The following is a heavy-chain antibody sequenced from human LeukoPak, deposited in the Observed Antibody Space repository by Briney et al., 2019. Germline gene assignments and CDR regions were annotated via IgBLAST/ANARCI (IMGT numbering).Heavy chain of an antibody. CDR2: ISYDGSNK. D-gene: IGHD3-10*01. J-gene: IGHJ6*02. V-gene: IGHV3-30*18. CDR3: AKAYYGSGSYWRPYYYYGMDV. Sequence: PGGSLRLSCAASGFTFSSYGMHWVRQAPGKGLEWVAVISYDGSNKYYADSVKGRFTISRDNSKNTLYLQMNSLRAEDTAVYYCAKAYYGSGSYWRPYYYYGMDVWGQGTTVTVSS. CDR1: GFTFSSYG.